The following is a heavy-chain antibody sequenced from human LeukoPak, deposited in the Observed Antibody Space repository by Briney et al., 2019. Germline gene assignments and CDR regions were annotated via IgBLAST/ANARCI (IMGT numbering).Heavy chain of an antibody. CDR3: ARFGDSSGYPSDFDY. CDR1: GFTFSDYY. D-gene: IGHD3-22*01. J-gene: IGHJ4*02. CDR2: ISSSGSTI. V-gene: IGHV3-11*04. Sequence: PGGSLRLSXAASGFTFSDYYMSWIRQAPGKGLEWVSYISSSGSTIYYADSVKGRFTISRDNAKNSLYLQMNSLRAEDTAVYYCARFGDSSGYPSDFDYWGQGTLVTVSS.